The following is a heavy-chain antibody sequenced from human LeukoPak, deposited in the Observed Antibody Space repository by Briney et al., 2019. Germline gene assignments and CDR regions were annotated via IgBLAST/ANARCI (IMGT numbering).Heavy chain of an antibody. V-gene: IGHV1-8*01. CDR3: ARVNGLPDY. CDR2: MNPKSGNT. J-gene: IGHJ4*02. CDR1: GYTFTSYD. D-gene: IGHD2-8*01. Sequence: ASVKVSCKASGYTFTSYDINWVRQATGQGLEWMGWMNPKSGNTGSAQKFQGKVTMPSVTSIGTAYMEVSSLTFEDTAIYYCARVNGLPDYWGQGTLVTVSS.